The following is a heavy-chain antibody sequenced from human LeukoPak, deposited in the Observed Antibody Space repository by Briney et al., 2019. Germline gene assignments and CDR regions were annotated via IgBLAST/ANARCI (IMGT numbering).Heavy chain of an antibody. D-gene: IGHD6-19*01. J-gene: IGHJ6*02. V-gene: IGHV4-59*01. Sequence: PSETLSLTCTVSGGSISSYYWSWIRQPPGKGLEWIGYIYYSGSTNYNPSLKSRVTISVDTSKNQFSLKLSSVTAADTAVYYCARARMAVAGILYYYYGMDVWGQGTTVTVSS. CDR1: GGSISSYY. CDR2: IYYSGST. CDR3: ARARMAVAGILYYYYGMDV.